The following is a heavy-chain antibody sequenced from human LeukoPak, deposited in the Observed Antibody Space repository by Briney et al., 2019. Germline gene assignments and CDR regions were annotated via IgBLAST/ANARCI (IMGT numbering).Heavy chain of an antibody. Sequence: TLTLTCTFXGFSLRTPKMRVSWIXQPPXKALEWLSRIDWDDDKFYSTDLKKRLTITKETTKRQGDRTMSNIDPVDTATYYCARSTYCGGDCPFDYWGQGTLVTVSS. CDR2: IDWDDDK. CDR1: GFSLRTPKMR. J-gene: IGHJ4*02. CDR3: ARSTYCGGDCPFDY. D-gene: IGHD2-21*02. V-gene: IGHV2-70*04.